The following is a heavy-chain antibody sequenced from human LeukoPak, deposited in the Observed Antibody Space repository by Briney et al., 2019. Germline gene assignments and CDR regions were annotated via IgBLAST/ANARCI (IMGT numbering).Heavy chain of an antibody. J-gene: IGHJ5*02. Sequence: PGGSLRLSCAASGFIFSSYGMHWVRQAPGKGLEWVAFIRYDGSNTYYADSVKGRFTIPRDNSKNTLYLQMNSLRGEDTAVYYCARDAMKYSSSWYEVRWFDPGGQGTLVTVSS. CDR1: GFIFSSYG. V-gene: IGHV3-30*02. CDR2: IRYDGSNT. D-gene: IGHD6-13*01. CDR3: ARDAMKYSSSWYEVRWFDP.